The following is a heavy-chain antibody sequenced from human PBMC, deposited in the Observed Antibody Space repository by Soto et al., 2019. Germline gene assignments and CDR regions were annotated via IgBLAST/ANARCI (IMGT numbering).Heavy chain of an antibody. CDR2: IYHSGST. V-gene: IGHV4-4*02. D-gene: IGHD2-8*02. CDR1: GGSVSSNNW. J-gene: IGHJ4*01. CDR3: ASLGYCSGADCHGTK. Sequence: SETLSLTCAVSGGSVSSNNWWTWVRQPPGQGLEWIGEIYHSGSTNYNPSLKSRVTISLDKFKNQFSLKLSSVTAADTAVYFCASLGYCSGADCHGTKWGQGILVTVSS.